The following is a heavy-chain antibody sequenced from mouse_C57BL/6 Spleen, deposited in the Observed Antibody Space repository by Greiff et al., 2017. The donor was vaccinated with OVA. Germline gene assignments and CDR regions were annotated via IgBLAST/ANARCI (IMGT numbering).Heavy chain of an antibody. V-gene: IGHV1-39*01. J-gene: IGHJ2*01. CDR1: GYSFTDYN. CDR3: ARSAGGGSSPYYFDY. D-gene: IGHD1-1*01. Sequence: VQLKESGPELVKPGASVKISCKASGYSFTDYNMNWVKQSNGKSLEWIGVINPNYGTTSYNQKFKGKATLTVDQSSSTAYMQLNSRTSEDSAVYYCARSAGGGSSPYYFDYWGQGTTLTVSS. CDR2: INPNYGTT.